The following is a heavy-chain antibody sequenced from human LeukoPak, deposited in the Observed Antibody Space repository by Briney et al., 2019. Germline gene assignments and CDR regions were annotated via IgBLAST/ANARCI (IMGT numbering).Heavy chain of an antibody. V-gene: IGHV1-69*13. CDR3: ARGRDGYNSRIAFDI. Sequence: SVKVSCKASGYTFTSYDINWVRQATGQGLEWMGGIIPIFGTANYAQKFQGRVAITADESTSTAYMELSSLRSEDTAVYYCARGRDGYNSRIAFDIWGQGTMVTVSS. D-gene: IGHD5-24*01. CDR2: IIPIFGTA. CDR1: GYTFTSYD. J-gene: IGHJ3*02.